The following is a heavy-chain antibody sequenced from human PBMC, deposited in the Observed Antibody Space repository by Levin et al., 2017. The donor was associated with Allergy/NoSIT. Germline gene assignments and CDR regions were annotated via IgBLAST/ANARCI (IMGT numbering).Heavy chain of an antibody. CDR3: AKDSEYYYGSGVYNWFDP. D-gene: IGHD3-10*01. Sequence: PGGSLRLSCAASGFTFSSYAMNWVRQAPGKGLEWVSAISGSGGSTYYADSVKGRFTISRDNSKNTLYLQMNSLRAEDTAVYYCAKDSEYYYGSGVYNWFDPWGQGTLVTVSS. V-gene: IGHV3-23*01. CDR1: GFTFSSYA. J-gene: IGHJ5*02. CDR2: ISGSGGST.